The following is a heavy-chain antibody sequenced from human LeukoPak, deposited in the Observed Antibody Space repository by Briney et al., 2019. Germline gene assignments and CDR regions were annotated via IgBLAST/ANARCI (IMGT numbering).Heavy chain of an antibody. Sequence: GGSLRLSCAASGFTFSSYEMNWVRQAPGKGLEWVSYISSSGSTIYYADSVKGRFTISRDNAKNSLYLQMNSLRVEDTALYYCAGGSDSRWWEYWGQGTLVTVSS. D-gene: IGHD5-12*01. CDR1: GFTFSSYE. CDR3: AGGSDSRWWEY. J-gene: IGHJ4*02. V-gene: IGHV3-48*03. CDR2: ISSSGSTI.